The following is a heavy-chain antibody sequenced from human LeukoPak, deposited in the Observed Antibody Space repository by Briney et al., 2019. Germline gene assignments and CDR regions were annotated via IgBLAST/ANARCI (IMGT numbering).Heavy chain of an antibody. Sequence: GGSLRLSCAASGFTFSSYSMNWVRQAPGKGLEWVSSISSSSSYIYYADSVKGRFTIFRDNAKNSLYLQMNSLRAEDTVVYYCARDPPTVVTVAGEHYFDYWGQGTLVTVSS. CDR3: ARDPPTVVTVAGEHYFDY. CDR1: GFTFSSYS. D-gene: IGHD4-23*01. CDR2: ISSSSSYI. V-gene: IGHV3-21*01. J-gene: IGHJ4*02.